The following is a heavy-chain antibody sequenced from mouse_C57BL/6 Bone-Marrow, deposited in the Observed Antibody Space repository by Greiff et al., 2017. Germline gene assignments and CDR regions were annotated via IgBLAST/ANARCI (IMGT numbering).Heavy chain of an antibody. D-gene: IGHD4-1*01. CDR3: TTDWDY. J-gene: IGHJ2*01. Sequence: EVQLMESGAELVRPGASVKLSCTASGFNIKDDYMHWVKQRPEQGLEWIGWIDPENGDTEYASKFQGKATITAAKSSNTAYLQLSSLTSEDTAVYYCTTDWDYWGQGTTLTVSS. CDR2: IDPENGDT. V-gene: IGHV14-4*01. CDR1: GFNIKDDY.